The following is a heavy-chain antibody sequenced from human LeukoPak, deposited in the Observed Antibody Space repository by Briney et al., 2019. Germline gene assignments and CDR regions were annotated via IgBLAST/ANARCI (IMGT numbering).Heavy chain of an antibody. CDR3: ARAGYSSSWYWFDP. CDR2: IIPIFGTA. D-gene: IGHD6-13*01. Sequence: ASVKVSCKASGYTFTGYYMHWVRQAPGQGLEWMGGIIPIFGTANYAQKFQGRVTITTDESTSTAYMELSSLRSEDTAVYYCARAGYSSSWYWFDPWGQGTLVTVSS. V-gene: IGHV1-69*05. CDR1: GYTFTGYY. J-gene: IGHJ5*02.